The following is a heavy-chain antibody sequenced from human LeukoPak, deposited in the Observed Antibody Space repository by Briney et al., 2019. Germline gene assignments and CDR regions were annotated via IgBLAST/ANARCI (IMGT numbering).Heavy chain of an antibody. V-gene: IGHV4-30-2*01. J-gene: IGHJ6*04. CDR3: ARGYCRGGSCYGAMVSGSYDGMDV. CDR1: GGSISSGGYS. D-gene: IGHD2-15*01. Sequence: PSDTLALTCGVSGGSISSGGYSGSWIRQPPGKGLEWIGYIYHSGSTYYNPSLKSRVTISVDRSQNQLSLGLRSVTAAGTAVYYWARGYCRGGSCYGAMVSGSYDGMDVWGKGTTVTVSS. CDR2: IYHSGST.